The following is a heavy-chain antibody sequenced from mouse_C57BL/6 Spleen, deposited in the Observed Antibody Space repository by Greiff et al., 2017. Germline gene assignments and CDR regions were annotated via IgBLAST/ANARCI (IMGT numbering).Heavy chain of an antibody. D-gene: IGHD4-1*01. V-gene: IGHV1-50*01. CDR2: IDPSDSYT. Sequence: QVQLQQPGAELVKPGASVKLSCKASGYTFTSYWMQWVKQRPGQGLEWIGEIDPSDSYTNYNQKFKGKATLTVDTSSSTAYMQLSSLTYEDSAVYYCAPNWDEGNYWGQGTTLTVSS. J-gene: IGHJ2*01. CDR3: APNWDEGNY. CDR1: GYTFTSYW.